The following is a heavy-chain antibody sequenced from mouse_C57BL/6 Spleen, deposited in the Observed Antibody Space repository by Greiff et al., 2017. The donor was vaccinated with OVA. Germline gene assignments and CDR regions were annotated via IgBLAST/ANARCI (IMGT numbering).Heavy chain of an antibody. CDR1: GFTFRDYY. CDR3: ARDHLRDWYFDV. CDR2: INYDGSST. Sequence: EVKLQESEGGLVQPGSSMKLSCTASGFTFRDYYMAWVRQVPEKGLEWVANINYDGSSTYYLDSLKSRFIISRDNAKNILYLQMSSLKSEDTATYYCARDHLRDWYFDVWGTGTTVTVSS. V-gene: IGHV5-16*01. D-gene: IGHD1-1*01. J-gene: IGHJ1*03.